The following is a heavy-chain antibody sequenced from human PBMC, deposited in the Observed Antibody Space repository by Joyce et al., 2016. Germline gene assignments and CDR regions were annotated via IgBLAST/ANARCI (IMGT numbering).Heavy chain of an antibody. V-gene: IGHV4-59*01. Sequence: QVQLQESGPRLVEPSQTLSLSCSVSGDSITGYYWNWIRQTPGKGLEWLGFIYNGERSMYNSPFTNYNPSLEGRLTLSLDTSKNQFSLKLTSVTAADTAIYFCARGRPQNYWGQGTLVTVSS. CDR2: IYNGERSMYNSPFT. CDR3: ARGRPQNY. J-gene: IGHJ4*02. CDR1: GDSITGYY.